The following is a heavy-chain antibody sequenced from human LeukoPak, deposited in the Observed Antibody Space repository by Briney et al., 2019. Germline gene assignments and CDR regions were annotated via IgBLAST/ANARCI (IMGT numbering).Heavy chain of an antibody. CDR3: AGDGDTTIVNFAFDI. V-gene: IGHV3-48*02. CDR2: ISSSSSTM. CDR1: GFTFSSYS. D-gene: IGHD3-16*02. Sequence: GGSLRLSCVASGFTFSSYSMNWVRQAPGKGLEWVSYISSSSSTMYYADSVKGRFTISRDNAKNSLHLQLNSLRDEDTAVYYCAGDGDTTIVNFAFDIWGQGTMVTVSS. J-gene: IGHJ3*02.